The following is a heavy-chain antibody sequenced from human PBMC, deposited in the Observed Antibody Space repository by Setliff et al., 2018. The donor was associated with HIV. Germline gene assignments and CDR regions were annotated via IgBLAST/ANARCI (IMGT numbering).Heavy chain of an antibody. D-gene: IGHD2-2*01. Sequence: KVSCKASGYTFTDYYIHWVRQAPGQGLEWMGWIYPNTGGTNYAQKFQGRVTMTRDTSISTAYMELSRLRSDDTAVYYCARPLVVPAAMSEGVAFDIWGQGTMVTVSS. V-gene: IGHV1-2*02. CDR1: GYTFTDYY. J-gene: IGHJ3*02. CDR3: ARPLVVPAAMSEGVAFDI. CDR2: IYPNTGGT.